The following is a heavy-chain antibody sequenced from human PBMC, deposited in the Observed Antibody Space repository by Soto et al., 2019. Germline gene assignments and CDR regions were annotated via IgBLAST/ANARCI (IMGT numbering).Heavy chain of an antibody. J-gene: IGHJ6*02. CDR3: ARGKNYDILTGYREHGMDV. CDR1: GVSISSYY. V-gene: IGHV4-59*01. CDR2: IYYSGST. D-gene: IGHD3-9*01. Sequence: PSETLALTCTVSGVSISSYYLSWIRQPPGKGLEWIGYIYYSGSTNYNPSLKSRVTISVDTSKNQFSLKLSSVTAADTAVYYCARGKNYDILTGYREHGMDVWGQGTTVTVSS.